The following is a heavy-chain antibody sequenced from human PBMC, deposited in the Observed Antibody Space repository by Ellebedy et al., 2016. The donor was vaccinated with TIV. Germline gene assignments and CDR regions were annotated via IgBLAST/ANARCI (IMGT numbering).Heavy chain of an antibody. V-gene: IGHV4-34*01. CDR3: ARLTLYYYDRSGYSINWYFDL. D-gene: IGHD3-22*01. CDR2: MSHSGTI. CDR1: GGSFSAYH. Sequence: SETLSLTCAVYGGSFSAYHWTWIRQTPGKGLEWIGEMSHSGTISFNPSLRDRAAMSLGTSNTEFSMRLTSVTAADTAVYYCARLTLYYYDRSGYSINWYFDLWGRGTPVTVSS. J-gene: IGHJ2*01.